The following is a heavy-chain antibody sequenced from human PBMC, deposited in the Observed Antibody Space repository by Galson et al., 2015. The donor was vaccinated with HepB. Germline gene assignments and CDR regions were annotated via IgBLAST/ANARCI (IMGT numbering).Heavy chain of an antibody. CDR1: GFTFSSYS. Sequence: SLRLSCAASGFTFSSYSMNWVRQAPGKGLEWVSSISSSSSYIYYADSVKGRFTISRDNAKNSLYLQMNSLRAEDTAVYYCARKYDSSGCFDYWGQGTLVTVSS. CDR3: ARKYDSSGCFDY. CDR2: ISSSSSYI. V-gene: IGHV3-21*01. D-gene: IGHD3-22*01. J-gene: IGHJ4*02.